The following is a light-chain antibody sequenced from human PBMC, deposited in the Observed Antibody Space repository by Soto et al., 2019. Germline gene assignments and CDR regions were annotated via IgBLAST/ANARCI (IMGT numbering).Light chain of an antibody. Sequence: AIQLTQSPSSLSASIGDRVTITCRASQGIGSALAWYQQKPGKAPSLLIYGASTLESGVPSSFSGSGSGTDFTLTISSLQPEDFATYYCQHFNGYPRTFGQGTRLEIK. V-gene: IGKV1-13*02. CDR2: GAS. J-gene: IGKJ5*01. CDR1: QGIGSA. CDR3: QHFNGYPRT.